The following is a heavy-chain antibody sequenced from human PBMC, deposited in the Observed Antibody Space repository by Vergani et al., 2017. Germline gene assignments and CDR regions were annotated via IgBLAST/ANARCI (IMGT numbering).Heavy chain of an antibody. J-gene: IGHJ4*02. V-gene: IGHV3-21*01. CDR1: GFIFSTYN. Sequence: EVQLVESGGGLVKPGGSLRLSCAASGFIFSTYNMNWVRQAPGKGLEWVSSISSRSDYIYYADSVKGRFTISRDNAKNSLYLQMNSLRAEDTAMYYCARLVFGILTGHKFDYWGQGTLVTVSS. CDR2: ISSRSDYI. D-gene: IGHD3-9*01. CDR3: ARLVFGILTGHKFDY.